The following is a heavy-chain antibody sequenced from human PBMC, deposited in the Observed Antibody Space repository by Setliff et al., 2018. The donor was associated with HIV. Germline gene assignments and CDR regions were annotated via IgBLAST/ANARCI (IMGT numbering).Heavy chain of an antibody. CDR3: LRTSSSSWWGVPFHYFINL. J-gene: IGHJ6*03. D-gene: IGHD2-8*02. CDR2: IHYSGST. V-gene: IGHV4-39*01. CDR1: GGSISGSNYV. Sequence: SETLSLTCTVYGGSISGSNYVWGWIRQTPRKGLEWIATIHYSGSTYHNPSLESRITISVDTSENQFFLRLSSVSAADTAVYYCLRTSSSSWWGVPFHYFINLWGKGTTVTVSS.